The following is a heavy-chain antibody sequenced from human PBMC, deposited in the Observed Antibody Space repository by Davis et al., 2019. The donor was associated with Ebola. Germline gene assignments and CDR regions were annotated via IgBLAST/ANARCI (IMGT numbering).Heavy chain of an antibody. CDR3: ARGPLGYCSGGSCDY. J-gene: IGHJ4*02. Sequence: MPSETLSLTCTVSGGSISSYYWSWIRQPPGKGLEWIGEINHSGSTNYNPSLKSRVTISVDTSKNQFSLKLSSVTAADTAVYYCARGPLGYCSGGSCDYWGQGTLVTVSS. CDR2: INHSGST. CDR1: GGSISSYY. D-gene: IGHD2-15*01. V-gene: IGHV4-34*01.